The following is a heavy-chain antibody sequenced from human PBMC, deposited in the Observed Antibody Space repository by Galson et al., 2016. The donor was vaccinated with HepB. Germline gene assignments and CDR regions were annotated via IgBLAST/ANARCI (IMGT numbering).Heavy chain of an antibody. CDR2: IIPIFGTS. V-gene: IGHV1-69*06. CDR3: ARPLHGAYDI. Sequence: SVKVSCKASGDTFKTSTITWLRQAPGQGLEWIGEIIPIFGTSNDAQRFQGRVNITADISTDTAYMHLTSLISDDTVVYYCARPLHGAYDIWGPGTLVTVSS. J-gene: IGHJ3*02. CDR1: GDTFKTST.